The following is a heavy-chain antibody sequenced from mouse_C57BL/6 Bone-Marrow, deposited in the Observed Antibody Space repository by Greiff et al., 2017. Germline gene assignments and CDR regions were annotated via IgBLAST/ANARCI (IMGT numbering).Heavy chain of an antibody. CDR3: ARWKGAWFAY. V-gene: IGHV1-4*01. Sequence: QVQLQQSGAELARPGASVKMSCKASGYTFTSYTMHWVKQRPGQGLEWIGYINPSSGYTKYNQKFKDKATLTADKSSSTAYMQLSSLTSEDSAVYYCARWKGAWFAYWGQGTQVTVSA. J-gene: IGHJ3*01. CDR1: GYTFTSYT. CDR2: INPSSGYT.